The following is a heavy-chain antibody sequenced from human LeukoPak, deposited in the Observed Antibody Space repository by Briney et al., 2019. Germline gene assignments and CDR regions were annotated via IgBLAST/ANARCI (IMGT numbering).Heavy chain of an antibody. J-gene: IGHJ5*02. D-gene: IGHD1-7*01. CDR1: GVSISSGGYY. Sequence: PSETLSLTCTVSGVSISSGGYYWSWIRQHPGKGLEWIGYIYYSGSTYYNPSLKSRVPISVDTSKNRFSLKLSSVTAADKAVYYCARDGITGTSKWFDPWGQGTLVTVSS. V-gene: IGHV4-31*02. CDR2: IYYSGST. CDR3: ARDGITGTSKWFDP.